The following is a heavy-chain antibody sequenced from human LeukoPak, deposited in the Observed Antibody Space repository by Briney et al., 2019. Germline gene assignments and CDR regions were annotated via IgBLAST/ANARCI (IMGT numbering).Heavy chain of an antibody. CDR2: ISGNGGAT. Sequence: GGSLRLSCAASGFTFSDYEMNWVRQAPGKGLEWVAYISGNGGATFYPDSVRGRYTISRDNSKNSLFLVMKSLRDEDTAVYYCARVAWGYCSSGSCSHLWGQGTLVTVSS. CDR1: GFTFSDYE. CDR3: ARVAWGYCSSGSCSHL. D-gene: IGHD2-15*01. J-gene: IGHJ1*01. V-gene: IGHV3-48*03.